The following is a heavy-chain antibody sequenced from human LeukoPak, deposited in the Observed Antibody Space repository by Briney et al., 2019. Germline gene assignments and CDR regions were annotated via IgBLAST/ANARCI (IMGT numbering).Heavy chain of an antibody. D-gene: IGHD3-10*01. Sequence: GESLKISCKGSGYSFTSYWIGWVRQMPGKGLEWMGIIYPGDSDTRYSPSFQGQVTISADKSISTAYLQWSSLKASDTAMYYCASSTYYYGSLRLSYYYYMDVWGKGTTVTVSS. CDR2: IYPGDSDT. CDR3: ASSTYYYGSLRLSYYYYMDV. V-gene: IGHV5-51*01. J-gene: IGHJ6*03. CDR1: GYSFTSYW.